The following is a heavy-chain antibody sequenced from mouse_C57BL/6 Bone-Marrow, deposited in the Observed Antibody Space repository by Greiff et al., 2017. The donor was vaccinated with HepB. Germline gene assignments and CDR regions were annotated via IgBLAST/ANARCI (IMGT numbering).Heavy chain of an antibody. V-gene: IGHV1-78*01. CDR2: IYPRDGST. J-gene: IGHJ1*03. CDR3: ARCTYYVSYPHWYFDV. Sequence: QVKLQQSDAGLVKPGASVKISCKVSGYTFTDHTIHWMKQRTEQGLEWIGYIYPRDGSTQYNEKFKGEATLTADKSSSTAYMQRNSLTSEDSAVYCCARCTYYVSYPHWYFDVWWTGTTTTVS. D-gene: IGHD1-1*01. CDR1: GYTFTDHT.